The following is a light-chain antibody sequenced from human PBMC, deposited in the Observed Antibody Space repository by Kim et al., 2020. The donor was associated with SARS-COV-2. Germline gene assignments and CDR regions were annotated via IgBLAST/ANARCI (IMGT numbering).Light chain of an antibody. Sequence: DIQMTQSPSSLSASVGDRVTITCRASRNVNNHLVWLQQKPGEAPKSLIYAASSLQSGVPTRFSGSGSGTDFTLTISSLLPEDFATYYCQQNSAYPLTFGGGTKVDIK. CDR2: AAS. V-gene: IGKV1-16*01. CDR1: RNVNNH. J-gene: IGKJ4*01. CDR3: QQNSAYPLT.